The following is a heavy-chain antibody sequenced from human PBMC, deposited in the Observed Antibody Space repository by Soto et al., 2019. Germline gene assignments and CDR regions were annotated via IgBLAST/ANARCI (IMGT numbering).Heavy chain of an antibody. D-gene: IGHD3-22*01. Sequence: GESLKISCKGSGYSFAGYWITWVRQKPGKGLEWMGRIDPSDSQTHYSPSFRGHVTISVTKSITTVFLQWSSLRASDTAMYYCARQIYDSDTGPNFQYYFDSWGQGTPVTVSS. CDR3: ARQIYDSDTGPNFQYYFDS. V-gene: IGHV5-10-1*01. J-gene: IGHJ4*02. CDR2: IDPSDSQT. CDR1: GYSFAGYW.